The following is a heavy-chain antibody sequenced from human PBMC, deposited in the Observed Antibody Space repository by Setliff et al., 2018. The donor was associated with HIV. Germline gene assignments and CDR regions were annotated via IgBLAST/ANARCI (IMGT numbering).Heavy chain of an antibody. CDR2: LFYTGNT. J-gene: IGHJ4*02. D-gene: IGHD2-15*01. CDR1: GDSITSRSYY. Sequence: SETLSLTCAVSGDSITSRSYYWDWVRQPPGKGLEWIGSLFYTGNTSCNPSLKSRVTISGDTSKNQFFLNLTSVTAADTAVYYCARSVPLHPPHNWGQGALVTVSS. V-gene: IGHV4-39*07. CDR3: ARSVPLHPPHN.